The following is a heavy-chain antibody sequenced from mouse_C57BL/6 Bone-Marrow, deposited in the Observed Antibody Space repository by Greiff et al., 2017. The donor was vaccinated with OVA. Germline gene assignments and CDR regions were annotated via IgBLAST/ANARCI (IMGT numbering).Heavy chain of an antibody. J-gene: IGHJ3*01. D-gene: IGHD2-1*01. CDR2: ISSGSSTI. CDR3: AKSYGNSAWCAY. Sequence: EVQGVESGGGLVKPGGSLKLSCAASGFTFSDYGMHWVRQAPEKGLEWVAYISSGSSTIYYADTVKGRFTISRDNAKNTLFLQMTSLRSEDTAMYYCAKSYGNSAWCAYWGQGTLVTVSA. V-gene: IGHV5-17*01. CDR1: GFTFSDYG.